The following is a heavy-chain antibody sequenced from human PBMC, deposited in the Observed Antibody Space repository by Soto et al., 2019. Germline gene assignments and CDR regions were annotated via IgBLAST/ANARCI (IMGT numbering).Heavy chain of an antibody. CDR2: IYTSGST. Sequence: QVQLQESGPGLVKPSETLSLTCTVSGGSISSYYWSWIRQPAGKGLEWIGRIYTSGSTNYNPSLKSRVTMSVDTSKNQFYLKLSSVTAADTAVYYCARVGTGTSPLDAFDIWGQGTMVTVSS. CDR1: GGSISSYY. CDR3: ARVGTGTSPLDAFDI. J-gene: IGHJ3*02. V-gene: IGHV4-4*07. D-gene: IGHD1-7*01.